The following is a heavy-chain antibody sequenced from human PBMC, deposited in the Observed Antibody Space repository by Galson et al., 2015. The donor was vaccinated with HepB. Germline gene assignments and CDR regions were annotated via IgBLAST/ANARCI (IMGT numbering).Heavy chain of an antibody. D-gene: IGHD5-12*01. CDR1: GFTFSNAW. V-gene: IGHV3-11*01. Sequence: SLRLSCAASGFTFSNAWMSWVRQAPGKGLEWVSYISSSGSTIYYADSVKGRFTISRDNAKNSLYLQMNSLRAEDTAVYYCARAPFRGGYSGYDLDYFDYWGQGTLVTVSS. CDR2: ISSSGSTI. J-gene: IGHJ4*02. CDR3: ARAPFRGGYSGYDLDYFDY.